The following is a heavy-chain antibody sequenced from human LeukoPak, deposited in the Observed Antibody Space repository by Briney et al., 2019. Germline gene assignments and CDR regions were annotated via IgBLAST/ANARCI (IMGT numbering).Heavy chain of an antibody. D-gene: IGHD6-19*01. CDR2: IIPMFGIA. J-gene: IGHJ4*02. CDR3: ARDRPYTGGWRGFDY. V-gene: IGHV1-69*13. CDR1: GGTFSRYA. Sequence: SVKVSCKASGGTFSRYAISWVRQAPGQGLEWMGGIIPMFGIANYAQKFQGRVTITADESTSTAYMELSSVRSEDTAVYYCARDRPYTGGWRGFDYWGQGTLVTVSS.